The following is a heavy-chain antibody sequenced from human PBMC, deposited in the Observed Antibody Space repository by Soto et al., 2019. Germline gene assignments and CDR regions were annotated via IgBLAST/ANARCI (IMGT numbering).Heavy chain of an antibody. CDR2: ISYDGSNK. CDR3: AREGRRYDSSGYYQYWYFDL. V-gene: IGHV3-30-3*01. J-gene: IGHJ2*01. CDR1: GFTFSSYA. Sequence: VQLVESGGGVVQPGRSLRLSCAASGFTFSSYAMHWVRQAPGKGLEWVAVISYDGSNKYYADSVKGRFTISRDNSKNTLYLQMNSLRAEDTAVYYCAREGRRYDSSGYYQYWYFDLWGRGTLVTVSS. D-gene: IGHD3-22*01.